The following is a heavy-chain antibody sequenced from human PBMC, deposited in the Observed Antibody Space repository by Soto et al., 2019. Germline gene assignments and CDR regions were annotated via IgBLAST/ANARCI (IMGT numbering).Heavy chain of an antibody. V-gene: IGHV3-23*01. J-gene: IGHJ4*02. CDR1: GFTFSSYA. Sequence: GWSLRLSCAASGFTFSSYAMSWVRQAPGKGLEWVSAISGSGGSTYYADSVKGRFTISRDNSKNTLYLQMNSLRAEDTAVYYCAKVFEQWLAFDYWGQGTLVTVSS. CDR2: ISGSGGST. D-gene: IGHD6-19*01. CDR3: AKVFEQWLAFDY.